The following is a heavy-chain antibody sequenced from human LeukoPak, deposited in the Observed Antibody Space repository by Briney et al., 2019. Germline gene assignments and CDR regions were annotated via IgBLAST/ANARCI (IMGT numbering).Heavy chain of an antibody. CDR3: ARDLLASGYCSGGSCYNDAFDI. CDR2: IYYSGST. D-gene: IGHD2-15*01. CDR1: GGSISSSSYY. Sequence: SETLSLTCTVSGGSISSSSYYWGWIRQPPGKGLEWIGSIYYSGSTYYNPSLKSRVTISVDTSKNQFSLKLSSVTAADTAVYYCARDLLASGYCSGGSCYNDAFDIWGQGTMVTVSS. V-gene: IGHV4-39*07. J-gene: IGHJ3*02.